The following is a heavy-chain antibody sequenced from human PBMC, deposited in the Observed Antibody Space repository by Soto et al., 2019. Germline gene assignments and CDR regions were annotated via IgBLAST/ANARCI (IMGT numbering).Heavy chain of an antibody. D-gene: IGHD3-3*01. CDR3: ASTTITIFGVVGRDMDV. V-gene: IGHV3-66*01. J-gene: IGHJ6*03. CDR2: IYSGGST. CDR1: GFTVSSNY. Sequence: GGSLRLSCAASGFTVSSNYMSWVRQAPGKGLEWVSVIYSGGSTYYADSVKGRFTISRDNSKNTLYLQMNSLRAEDTAVYYCASTTITIFGVVGRDMDVWGKGTTVTVSS.